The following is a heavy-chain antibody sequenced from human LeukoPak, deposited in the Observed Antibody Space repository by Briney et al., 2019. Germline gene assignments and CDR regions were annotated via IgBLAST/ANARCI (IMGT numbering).Heavy chain of an antibody. D-gene: IGHD6-13*01. V-gene: IGHV3-30*02. J-gene: IGHJ2*01. Sequence: GGSLRLSCAASGFTFSSYGMHWVSQAPGKGLEWVAFIRYDGSNKYDADSVKGRFTISRDNSKNTLYLQMNSLIAGDAAVYYRARTAYSSTWYSRYFALWGRGTLVTVSS. CDR3: ARTAYSSTWYSRYFAL. CDR2: IRYDGSNK. CDR1: GFTFSSYG.